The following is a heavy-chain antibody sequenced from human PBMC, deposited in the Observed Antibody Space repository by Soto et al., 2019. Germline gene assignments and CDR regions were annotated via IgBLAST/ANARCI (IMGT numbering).Heavy chain of an antibody. J-gene: IGHJ6*03. D-gene: IGHD4-4*01. CDR3: ARGPSNYGPIDMDV. CDR1: GYTFTSYD. CDR2: MNPNSGNT. V-gene: IGHV1-8*01. Sequence: QVQLVQSGAEVKKPGASVKVSCKASGYTFTSYDINWVRQATGQGLEWMGWMNPNSGNTGYAQKFQGRATMTRNTSISTAYMELSSLRSEDTAVYYCARGPSNYGPIDMDVWGKGTTVTVSS.